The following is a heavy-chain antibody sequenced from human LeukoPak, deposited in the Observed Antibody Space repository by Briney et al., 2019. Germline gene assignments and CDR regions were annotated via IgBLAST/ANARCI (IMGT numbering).Heavy chain of an antibody. V-gene: IGHV4-59*08. CDR3: TRGHPGVVRGTNWFDP. D-gene: IGHD3-10*01. J-gene: IGHJ5*02. CDR1: GGSISSYY. Sequence: SETLSLTCTVSGGSISSYYWSWIRQPPGKGLEWIGYIYYSGSTNYNPSLKSRVTISVDTSKNQFSLKLSSVTAADTAVYYCTRGHPGVVRGTNWFDPWGQGTLVTVSS. CDR2: IYYSGST.